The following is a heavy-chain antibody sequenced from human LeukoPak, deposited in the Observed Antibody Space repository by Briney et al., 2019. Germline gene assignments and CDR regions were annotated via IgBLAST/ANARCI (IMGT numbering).Heavy chain of an antibody. J-gene: IGHJ4*02. V-gene: IGHV1-18*01. CDR3: ARGEGTVPFDY. Sequence: ASVKVSCKTSGYTFISYGISWVRQAPGQGLEWMGWISAYNDNTNYAQKFQGRVTMTTDTSTSTAYVELRSLRSDDTAVYFCARGEGTVPFDYWGQGTLVTVSS. CDR2: ISAYNDNT. D-gene: IGHD3/OR15-3a*01. CDR1: GYTFISYG.